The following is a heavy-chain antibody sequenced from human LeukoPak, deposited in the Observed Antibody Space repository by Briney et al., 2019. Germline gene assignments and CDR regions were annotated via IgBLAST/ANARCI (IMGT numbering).Heavy chain of an antibody. J-gene: IGHJ4*02. V-gene: IGHV3-33*01. D-gene: IGHD2-2*01. CDR2: IWYDGSKT. CDR1: GYTFSSYG. Sequence: PGRSLRLSCEASGYTFSSYGIHWVRQAPGKGLEWVAVIWYDGSKTYYADSVKGRFTISRDDSRNTLYLQMNSLTAEDTAVYHCAGDPSTTWYYFDYWGQGTLVTVSS. CDR3: AGDPSTTWYYFDY.